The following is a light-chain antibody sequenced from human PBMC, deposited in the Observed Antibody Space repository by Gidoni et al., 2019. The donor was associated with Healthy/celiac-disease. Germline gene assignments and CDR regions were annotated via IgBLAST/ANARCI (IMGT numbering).Light chain of an antibody. CDR1: QSISTC. V-gene: IGKV1-5*03. J-gene: IGKJ2*04. CDR3: QHYNSYMCS. Sequence: DIQLTQSPSTLAASGGASVTITCRASQSISTCLSWYQQKPGKAPKLLIYKASSLERGVPSRFSGSGSGTEFTLTISSLQPDDFATYYCQHYNSYMCSCGQGTKLEIK. CDR2: KAS.